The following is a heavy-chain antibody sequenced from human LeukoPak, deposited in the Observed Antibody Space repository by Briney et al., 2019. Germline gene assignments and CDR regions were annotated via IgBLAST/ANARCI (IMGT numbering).Heavy chain of an antibody. CDR1: GGSFSGYY. D-gene: IGHD3-9*01. CDR2: INHSGST. Sequence: SETLSLTCAVYGGSFSGYYWSWIRQPPGKGLEWIGEINHSGSTNYNPSLKSRATISVDTSKNQFSLKLSSVTAADTAVYYCARGASLLRYYNWFDPWGQGTLVTVSS. CDR3: ARGASLLRYYNWFDP. V-gene: IGHV4-34*01. J-gene: IGHJ5*02.